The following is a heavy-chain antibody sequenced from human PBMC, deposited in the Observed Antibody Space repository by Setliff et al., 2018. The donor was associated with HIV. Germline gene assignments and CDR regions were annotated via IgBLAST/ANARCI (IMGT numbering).Heavy chain of an antibody. CDR2: INVGKGDT. D-gene: IGHD3-10*01. CDR3: ARGALLAVFDFDH. CDR1: GYTFTNYA. Sequence: ASVKVSCKASGYTFTNYAIHWVRQAPGQSLEWMGWINVGKGDTKYSQEFQGRITITTDTSANTGYMELSSLRSDDTAVYFCARGALLAVFDFDHWGHGTLVTVSS. J-gene: IGHJ4*01. V-gene: IGHV1-3*01.